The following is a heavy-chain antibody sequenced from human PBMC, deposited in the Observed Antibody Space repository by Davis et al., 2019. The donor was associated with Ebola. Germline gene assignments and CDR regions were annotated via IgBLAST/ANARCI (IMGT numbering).Heavy chain of an antibody. D-gene: IGHD3-10*01. CDR1: GGSVSSGSYY. V-gene: IGHV4-61*01. CDR3: ARVLVAGSGSSDYYYYGMDV. CDR2: IYYSGST. Sequence: PSETLSLTCTVSGGSVSSGSYYWSWIRQPPGKGLEWIGYIYYSGSTYYNPSLKSRVTISVDTSKNQFSLKLSSVTAADTAVYYCARVLVAGSGSSDYYYYGMDVWGQGTTVTVSS. J-gene: IGHJ6*02.